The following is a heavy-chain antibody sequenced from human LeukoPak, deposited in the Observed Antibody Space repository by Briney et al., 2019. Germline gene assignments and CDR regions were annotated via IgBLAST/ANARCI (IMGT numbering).Heavy chain of an antibody. D-gene: IGHD3-22*01. J-gene: IGHJ4*02. CDR2: IYYSGST. V-gene: IGHV4-30-4*01. CDR3: ARGRGSSGYRSIDY. CDR1: GGSISSGDYY. Sequence: PSETLSLTCTVSGGSISSGDYYWSWIRQPPGKGLEWIGYIYYSGSTYYNPSLKSRVTISVDTSKNQFSLKLSSVTAADTAVYYCARGRGSSGYRSIDYWGQGTLVTVSS.